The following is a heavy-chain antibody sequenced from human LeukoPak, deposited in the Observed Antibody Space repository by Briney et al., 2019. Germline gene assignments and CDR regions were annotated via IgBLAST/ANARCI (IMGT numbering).Heavy chain of an antibody. V-gene: IGHV3-23*01. CDR3: AKDTYIGRYCTNGVCSPFDY. Sequence: GGSLRLSCAASGFTFSSYAMSWVRQAPGKGLEWVSAISDSGGSTYDADSVKGRFTISRDNSKNTLYLQMNSLRAEDTAVYYCAKDTYIGRYCTNGVCSPFDYWGQATLVTVS. CDR1: GFTFSSYA. J-gene: IGHJ4*02. CDR2: ISDSGGST. D-gene: IGHD2-8*01.